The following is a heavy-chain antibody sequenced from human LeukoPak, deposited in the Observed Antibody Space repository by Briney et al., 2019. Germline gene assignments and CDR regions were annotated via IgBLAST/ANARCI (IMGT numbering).Heavy chain of an antibody. J-gene: IGHJ5*02. CDR3: ASDYDSLNWFDP. D-gene: IGHD3-3*01. V-gene: IGHV3-7*01. CDR2: IDQHGSQK. Sequence: GGSLRLSCAASGFTFNNYWMSWVRQAPGKGLEWVANIDQHGSQKFCVDSVKGRFTISRDNTKNSLYLQMNSLRAEDTAVYYCASDYDSLNWFDPWGQGTLVTVSS. CDR1: GFTFNNYW.